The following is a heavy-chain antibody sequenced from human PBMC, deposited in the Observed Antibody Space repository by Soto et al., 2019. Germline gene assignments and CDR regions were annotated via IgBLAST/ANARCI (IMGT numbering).Heavy chain of an antibody. CDR3: AREVKSAGGPDGFDI. Sequence: GGSLRLSCAVSGFTISNYEMNWVRQAPGKGLQWVSAISSSGSHKYYADSLKGRFSMSRDITKNSVYLQMNSLRVEDTAVYYCAREVKSAGGPDGFDIWGQGTVVTVSS. D-gene: IGHD6-13*01. CDR1: GFTISNYE. CDR2: ISSSGSHK. V-gene: IGHV3-21*01. J-gene: IGHJ3*02.